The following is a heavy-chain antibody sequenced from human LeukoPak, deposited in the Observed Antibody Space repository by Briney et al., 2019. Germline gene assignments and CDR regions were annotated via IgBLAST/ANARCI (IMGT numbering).Heavy chain of an antibody. CDR2: IIPIFGTA. J-gene: IGHJ5*02. CDR3: ATAHYYDSSGYYSGRWFDP. Sequence: SVKVSCKASGGTFSSYAISWVRQAPGQGLEWMGGIIPIFGTANYAQKFQGRVTMTEDTSTDTAYMELSSLRSEDTAVYYCATAHYYDSSGYYSGRWFDPWGQGTLVTVSS. CDR1: GGTFSSYA. D-gene: IGHD3-22*01. V-gene: IGHV1-69*06.